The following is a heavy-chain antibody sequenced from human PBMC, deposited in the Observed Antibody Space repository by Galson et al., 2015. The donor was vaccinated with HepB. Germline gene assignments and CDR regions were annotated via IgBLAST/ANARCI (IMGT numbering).Heavy chain of an antibody. Sequence: SVKVSCKASGGTFSSYAISWVRQAPGQGLEWMGGIIPILGIANYAQKFQGRVTITADKSTSTAYMELSSLRSEDTAVYYCARGGTGPERYYYYMDVWGKGTTVTVSS. D-gene: IGHD3-16*01. CDR1: GGTFSSYA. J-gene: IGHJ6*03. CDR3: ARGGTGPERYYYYMDV. CDR2: IIPILGIA. V-gene: IGHV1-69*10.